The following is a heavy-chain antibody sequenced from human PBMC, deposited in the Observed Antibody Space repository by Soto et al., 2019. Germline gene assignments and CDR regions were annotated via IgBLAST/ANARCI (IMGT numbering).Heavy chain of an antibody. J-gene: IGHJ1*01. D-gene: IGHD3-22*01. V-gene: IGHV4-30-4*01. CDR1: GGSISSDDYY. Sequence: LSLTCTVSGGSISSDDYYWSWIRQAPGRGLEWIGYIHSSGSIYYNPSLKSRATMSIDTSGNQFSLKVSSVTVADTAVYYCARDLDGLHDDTSGPFPRPGWGQGTLVTVSS. CDR3: ARDLDGLHDDTSGPFPRPG. CDR2: IHSSGSI.